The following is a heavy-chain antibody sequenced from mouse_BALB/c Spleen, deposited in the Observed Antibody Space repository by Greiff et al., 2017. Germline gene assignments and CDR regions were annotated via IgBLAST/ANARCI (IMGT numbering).Heavy chain of an antibody. CDR3: ARSPLRSLYAMDY. D-gene: IGHD1-1*01. V-gene: IGHV5-17*02. J-gene: IGHJ4*01. CDR2: ISSGSSTI. Sequence: EVQVVESGGGLVQPGGSRKLSCAASGFTFSSFGMHWVRQAPEKGLEWVAYISSGSSTIYYADTVKGRFTISRDNPKNTLFLQMTSLRSEDTAMYYCARSPLRSLYAMDYWGQGTSVTVSS. CDR1: GFTFSSFG.